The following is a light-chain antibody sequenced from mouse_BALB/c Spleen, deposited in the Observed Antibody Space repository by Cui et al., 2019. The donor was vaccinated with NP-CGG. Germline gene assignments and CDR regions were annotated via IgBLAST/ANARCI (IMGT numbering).Light chain of an antibody. Sequence: HAVVTRESALSTSHGETVTTTCRSSTGSVTTNNYANWVQEKPDHLFTGLIGGTNNRAPGVPARFSGSLIGDKAALTITGAQTEDEAIYFCALWYSNHWVFGGGTKLTVL. V-gene: IGLV1*01. CDR2: GTN. CDR1: TGSVTTNNY. J-gene: IGLJ1*01. CDR3: ALWYSNHWV.